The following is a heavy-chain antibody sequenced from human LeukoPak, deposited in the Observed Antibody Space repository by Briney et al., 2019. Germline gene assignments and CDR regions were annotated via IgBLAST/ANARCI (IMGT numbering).Heavy chain of an antibody. CDR1: GGTFSSYA. Sequence: GASVKVSCKASGGTFSSYAISWVRQAPGQGLEWMGGIIPIFGTANYAQKFQGRVTITADESISTAYMELSSLRSEDTAVYYCARRMGRAYCGGDCYSGLGFDYWGQGTLVTVSS. CDR3: ARRMGRAYCGGDCYSGLGFDY. V-gene: IGHV1-69*13. CDR2: IIPIFGTA. D-gene: IGHD2-21*02. J-gene: IGHJ4*02.